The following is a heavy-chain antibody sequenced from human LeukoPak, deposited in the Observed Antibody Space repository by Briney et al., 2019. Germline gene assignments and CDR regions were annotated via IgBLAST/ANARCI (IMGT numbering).Heavy chain of an antibody. CDR1: GGTFSSYA. CDR3: ARDREFIVAAAGTADYYYYMDV. V-gene: IGHV1-69*06. D-gene: IGHD6-13*01. Sequence: SVKVSCKASGGTFSSYAISWVRQAPGQGLEWMGGIIPIFGTANYAQKFQGRVTITADKSTSTAYMELSSLRSEDTAVYYCARDREFIVAAAGTADYYYYMDVWGKGTTVTVSS. J-gene: IGHJ6*03. CDR2: IIPIFGTA.